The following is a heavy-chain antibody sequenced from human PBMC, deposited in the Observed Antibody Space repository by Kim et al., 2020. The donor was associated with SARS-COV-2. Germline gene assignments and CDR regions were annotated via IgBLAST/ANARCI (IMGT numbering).Heavy chain of an antibody. D-gene: IGHD5-18*01. CDR2: ISGSSSHT. CDR1: GFTFSDYY. Sequence: GGSLRLSCAASGFTFSDYYMSWIRQAPGKGLEWISYISGSSSHTNYADSMKGRFTISRDNAKNSLYLQMNSLRAEDTAVYYCARDSRGYTYGANDYWGQGTLDTVSS. J-gene: IGHJ4*02. V-gene: IGHV3-11*06. CDR3: ARDSRGYTYGANDY.